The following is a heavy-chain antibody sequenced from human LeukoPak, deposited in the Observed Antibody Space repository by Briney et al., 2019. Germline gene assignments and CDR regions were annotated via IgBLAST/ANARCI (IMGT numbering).Heavy chain of an antibody. J-gene: IGHJ5*02. CDR2: ISGSGTI. CDR1: GGSIKSY. D-gene: IGHD3-10*01. V-gene: IGHV4-4*07. CDR3: ARDSGTTGEVKFDP. Sequence: PSETLSLTCSVWGGSIKSYWSWVRQPSGKGLEWIGRISGSGTITYNPALQSRLTISIDTFKNQFSLKLMSVTAADTAVYSCARDSGTTGEVKFDPWGQGILVTVSS.